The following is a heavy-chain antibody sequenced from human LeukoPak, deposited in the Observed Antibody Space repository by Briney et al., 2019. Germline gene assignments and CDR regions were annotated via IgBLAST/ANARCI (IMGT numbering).Heavy chain of an antibody. J-gene: IGHJ3*02. V-gene: IGHV3-9*03. Sequence: GGSLRLSCTASGFIFDDYAMHWVRQAPGKGLEGVSGISWSSSNIGYADSVKGRFTISRDNARNSLYLQMNSLRAEDMASYYCAKDSRAVAASGAFDMWGQGTMVTVSS. CDR3: AKDSRAVAASGAFDM. D-gene: IGHD6-19*01. CDR2: ISWSSSNI. CDR1: GFIFDDYA.